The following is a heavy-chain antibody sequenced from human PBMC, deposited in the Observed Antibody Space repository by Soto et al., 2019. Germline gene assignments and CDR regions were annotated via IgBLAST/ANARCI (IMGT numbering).Heavy chain of an antibody. J-gene: IGHJ4*02. V-gene: IGHV2-5*02. CDR1: GFSLTTSGVN. CDR2: IYWADDN. CDR3: VHRAY. Sequence: VSGPTLVNPTQTLTLTCTFSGFSLTTSGVNVGWIRQPPGKTLEWLALIYWADDNRFSPSLQSRLTITKYTSKNQVVLTMTNMDPADTATYYCVHRAYWGQGTLVTVSS.